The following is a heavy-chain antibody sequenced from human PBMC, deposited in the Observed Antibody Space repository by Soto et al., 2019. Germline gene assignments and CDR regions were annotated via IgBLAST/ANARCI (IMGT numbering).Heavy chain of an antibody. D-gene: IGHD6-13*01. Sequence: ASVKVSCKASGYTFTSYGISWVRQAPGQGLEWMGWISAYNGNTNYAQKLQGRVTMTTDTSTSTACMELRSLRSDDTAVYYCARRYGSSWYGFDPWGQGTLVTVSS. V-gene: IGHV1-18*01. J-gene: IGHJ5*02. CDR1: GYTFTSYG. CDR2: ISAYNGNT. CDR3: ARRYGSSWYGFDP.